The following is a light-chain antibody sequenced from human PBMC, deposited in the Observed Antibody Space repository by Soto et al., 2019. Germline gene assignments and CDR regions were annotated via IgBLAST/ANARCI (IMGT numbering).Light chain of an antibody. V-gene: IGKV3-15*01. CDR1: ESVSSD. CDR2: GAS. Sequence: VLTQPASVSVSPGDRATLSCRASESVSSDLAWYQQIPGQTPRLLIYGASPRATGIPARFRGSGSGTEFTLTISSLQSEDFAVYYCQQYNNWPFTFGQGTKVDIK. CDR3: QQYNNWPFT. J-gene: IGKJ2*01.